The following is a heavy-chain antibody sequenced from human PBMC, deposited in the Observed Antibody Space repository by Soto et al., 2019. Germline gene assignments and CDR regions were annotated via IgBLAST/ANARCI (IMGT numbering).Heavy chain of an antibody. V-gene: IGHV3-7*05. J-gene: IGHJ6*02. CDR3: ARALWSWNYRPYYYGMDV. CDR1: GFTFSSYW. CDR2: IKQDGSEK. Sequence: GGALRLSCAASGFTFSSYWMSWVRQAPGKGLEWVANIKQDGSEKYYVDSVKGRFTISRDNAKNSLYLQMNSLRAEDTAVYYCARALWSWNYRPYYYGMDVWGQGTTVTVSS. D-gene: IGHD1-7*01.